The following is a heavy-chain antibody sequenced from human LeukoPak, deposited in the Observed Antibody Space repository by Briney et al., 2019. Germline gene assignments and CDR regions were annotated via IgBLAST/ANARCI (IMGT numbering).Heavy chain of an antibody. CDR3: ARGRGDSSGYYYVAY. Sequence: SETLSLTCAVYGGSFSGYYWNWIRQPPGEGLEWIGEINHSGSTNYNPSLKSRVTISVDTSKNQFSLKLSSVTAADTAVYYCARGRGDSSGYYYVAYWGQGTLVTVSS. J-gene: IGHJ4*02. D-gene: IGHD3-22*01. CDR1: GGSFSGYY. V-gene: IGHV4-34*01. CDR2: INHSGST.